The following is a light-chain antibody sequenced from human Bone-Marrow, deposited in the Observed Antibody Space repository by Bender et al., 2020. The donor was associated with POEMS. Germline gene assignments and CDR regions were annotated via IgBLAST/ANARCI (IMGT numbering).Light chain of an antibody. CDR3: AAWDDSRSVWV. CDR1: SSTIGISY. CDR2: RNN. V-gene: IGLV1-47*01. Sequence: QSVLTQPPSVSGTPGQRVTISCSGSSSTIGISYVFWYQQLPGTAPKLLIYRNNERPSGVPDRFSGSKSGTSGSLAISGLRSEDEADYYCAAWDDSRSVWVFGGGTKLTVL. J-gene: IGLJ3*02.